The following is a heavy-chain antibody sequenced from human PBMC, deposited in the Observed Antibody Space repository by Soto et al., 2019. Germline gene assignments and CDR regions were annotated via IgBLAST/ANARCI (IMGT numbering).Heavy chain of an antibody. CDR3: ARSSAPPYYYDSSGPRLRYYFDY. D-gene: IGHD3-22*01. CDR2: INHSGST. Sequence: PSETLSLTCAVYGGSFSGYYWSWIRQPPGKGLEWIGEINHSGSTNYNPSLKSRVTISVDTSKSQFSLKLSSVTAADTAVYYCARSSAPPYYYDSSGPRLRYYFDYWGQGTLVTVSS. V-gene: IGHV4-34*01. CDR1: GGSFSGYY. J-gene: IGHJ4*02.